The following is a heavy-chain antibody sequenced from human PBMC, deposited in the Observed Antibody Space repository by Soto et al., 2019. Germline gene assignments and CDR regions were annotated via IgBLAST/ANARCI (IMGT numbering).Heavy chain of an antibody. Sequence: EVQLVESGGGLVQPGRSLRLSCAASGFTIDDHAMHWVRQAPGKGLEWVSSISWNSGSIAYADSVKGRFIISRDNAKKSLFSEMNGLRGEDTAFYYCAKGLNGKAVACRGGVEYWGQGTLVTVSS. CDR3: AKGLNGKAVACRGGVEY. D-gene: IGHD6-19*01. CDR1: GFTIDDHA. V-gene: IGHV3-9*01. CDR2: ISWNSGSI. J-gene: IGHJ4*02.